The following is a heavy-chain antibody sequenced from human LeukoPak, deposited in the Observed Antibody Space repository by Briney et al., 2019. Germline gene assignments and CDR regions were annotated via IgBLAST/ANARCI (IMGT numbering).Heavy chain of an antibody. CDR2: TYYRSKWYN. D-gene: IGHD4-23*01. CDR3: ARDSRRGLRWSFDY. J-gene: IGHJ4*02. Sequence: SQTLSLTCAIPGDSVSSNSAAWNWIRQSPSRGLEWLGRTYYRSKWYNDYAVSVKSRITINPDISKNQFSLQLNSVTPEDTAVYYCARDSRRGLRWSFDYWGQGTLVTVSS. CDR1: GDSVSSNSAA. V-gene: IGHV6-1*01.